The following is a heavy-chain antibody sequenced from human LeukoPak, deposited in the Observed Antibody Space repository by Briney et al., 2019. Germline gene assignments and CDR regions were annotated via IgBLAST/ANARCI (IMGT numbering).Heavy chain of an antibody. J-gene: IGHJ5*02. CDR1: GGSISSYY. CDR2: IYYSGST. CDR3: ARGSSNYDFWSGYRTPPFDP. V-gene: IGHV4-59*01. Sequence: SETLSLTCTVSGGSISSYYWSWIRQPPGEGLEWIGYIYYSGSTNYNPSLKSRVTISVDTSKNQFSLKLSSVTAADTAVYYCARGSSNYDFWSGYRTPPFDPWGQGTLVTVSS. D-gene: IGHD3-3*01.